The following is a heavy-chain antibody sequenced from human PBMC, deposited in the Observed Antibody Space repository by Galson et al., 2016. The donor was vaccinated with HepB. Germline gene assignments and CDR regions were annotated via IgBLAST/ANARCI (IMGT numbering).Heavy chain of an antibody. CDR2: IFPSESDV. D-gene: IGHD3-3*01. V-gene: IGHV5-51*01. CDR1: GYSFPTYG. J-gene: IGHJ6*02. Sequence: QSGAEAKKPGESLKISCRGSGYSFPTYGIAWVRQMPGKGLEWMGIIFPSESDVRYSPSFQDRVTISADKSISTAYLRWSSLKASDTPIYYCARPTCAFWSGFSYGLDVWGQGTTVTVSS. CDR3: ARPTCAFWSGFSYGLDV.